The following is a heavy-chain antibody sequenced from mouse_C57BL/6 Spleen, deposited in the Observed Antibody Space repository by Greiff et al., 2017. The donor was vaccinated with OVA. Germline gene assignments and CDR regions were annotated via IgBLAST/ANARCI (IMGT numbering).Heavy chain of an antibody. J-gene: IGHJ3*01. D-gene: IGHD3-2*02. Sequence: VQLQQSGAELVKPGASVKISCKASGYAFSSYWMNWVKQRPGKGLEWIGQIYPGDGDTNYNGKFKGKATLTADKSSSTAYMQLSSLTSEASAFYFCARGSSGYHFAYWGQGTLVTVSA. CDR2: IYPGDGDT. CDR1: GYAFSSYW. CDR3: ARGSSGYHFAY. V-gene: IGHV1-80*01.